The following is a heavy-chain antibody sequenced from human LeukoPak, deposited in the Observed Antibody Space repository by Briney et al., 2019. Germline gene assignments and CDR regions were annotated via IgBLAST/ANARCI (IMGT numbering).Heavy chain of an antibody. CDR3: TRESPRIQLWSGTYCYYYYMDV. D-gene: IGHD5-18*01. V-gene: IGHV3-49*04. CDR2: IRSKAYGGTT. CDR1: GFTFGDYA. Sequence: GGSLRLSCTASGFTFGDYAMSWVRQAPGKGLEWVGFIRSKAYGGTTEYAASVKGRFTISRDDSKSIAYLQMNSLKTEDTAVYYCTRESPRIQLWSGTYCYYYYMDVWGKGTTVTVSS. J-gene: IGHJ6*03.